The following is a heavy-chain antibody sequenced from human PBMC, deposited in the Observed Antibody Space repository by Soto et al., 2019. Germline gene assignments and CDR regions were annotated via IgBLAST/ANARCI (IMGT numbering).Heavy chain of an antibody. J-gene: IGHJ6*02. Sequence: GGSLRLSCAASGFTFTNYGMHWVRQAPGKGLEWVAVIWYDGSNKYYADSVKGRFTISRDNSKNTLYLQMNSLRAEDTAVYYCARDLGAGYYGMDVWGQGTTVTVSS. V-gene: IGHV3-33*01. CDR1: GFTFTNYG. CDR2: IWYDGSNK. D-gene: IGHD3-10*01. CDR3: ARDLGAGYYGMDV.